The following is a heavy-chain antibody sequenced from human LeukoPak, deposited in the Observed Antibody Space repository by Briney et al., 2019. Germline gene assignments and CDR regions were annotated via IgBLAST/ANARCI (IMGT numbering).Heavy chain of an antibody. V-gene: IGHV3-23*01. Sequence: GGSLRLSCAASGFTFSSYAVSWVRQAPGKGLEWVSAISGSGGSTYYADSVKGRFTISRDNSKNTLYLQMNSLRAEDTAVYYCAKVGHIVATICYFDYWGQGTLVTVSS. CDR3: AKVGHIVATICYFDY. D-gene: IGHD5-12*01. J-gene: IGHJ4*02. CDR1: GFTFSSYA. CDR2: ISGSGGST.